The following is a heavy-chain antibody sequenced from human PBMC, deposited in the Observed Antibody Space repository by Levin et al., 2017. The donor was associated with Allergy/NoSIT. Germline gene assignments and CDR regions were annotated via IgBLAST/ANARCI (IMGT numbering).Heavy chain of an antibody. CDR3: ARDGGIFGVVLNWFDP. Sequence: GESLKISCAASGFTFSSYAMHWVRQAPGKGLEWVAVISYDGSNKYYADSVKGRFTISRDNSKNTLYLQMNSLRAEDTAVYYCARDGGIFGVVLNWFDPWGQGTLVTVSS. CDR1: GFTFSSYA. CDR2: ISYDGSNK. D-gene: IGHD3-3*01. J-gene: IGHJ5*02. V-gene: IGHV3-30-3*01.